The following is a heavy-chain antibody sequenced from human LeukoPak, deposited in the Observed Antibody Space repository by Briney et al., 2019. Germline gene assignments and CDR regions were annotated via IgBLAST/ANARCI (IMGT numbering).Heavy chain of an antibody. Sequence: PGGSLRLSCVASGLTFNNFALIWVRQAPGKGLEWVSSITAGGGTQYADAVKGRFTISRDSSKNTLYLYMNSLRADDTAVYFCARDPNGNYVGAFDFCGHGTMVTVSS. D-gene: IGHD1-7*01. J-gene: IGHJ3*01. V-gene: IGHV3-23*01. CDR3: ARDPNGNYVGAFDF. CDR2: ITAGGGT. CDR1: GLTFNNFA.